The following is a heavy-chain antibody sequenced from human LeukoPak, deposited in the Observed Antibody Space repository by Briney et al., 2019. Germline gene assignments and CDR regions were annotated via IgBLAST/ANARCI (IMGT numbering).Heavy chain of an antibody. V-gene: IGHV3-7*03. Sequence: GGPLRLSCAASGFTFSNHWMSWVRQAPGKGLEWVADIKKDGSEKNQVDSVTISRDNAKNSLYLQMNSLRAEDTAVYYCAKFFLYRSGSYYDPIDYWGQGTLVTVSS. J-gene: IGHJ4*02. CDR3: AKFFLYRSGSYYDPIDY. CDR2: IKKDGSEK. D-gene: IGHD3-10*01. CDR1: GFTFSNHW.